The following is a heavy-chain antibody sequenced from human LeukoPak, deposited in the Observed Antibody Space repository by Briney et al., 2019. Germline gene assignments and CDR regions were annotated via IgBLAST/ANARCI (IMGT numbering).Heavy chain of an antibody. V-gene: IGHV3-48*03. D-gene: IGHD3-3*01. Sequence: GGSLRLSCAASGFTFSSYEMNWARQAPGKGLEWVSYISSSGSTIYYADSVKGRFTISRDNAKNSLYLQMNSLRAEDTAVYYCARDFKGGGDFWSGYYTWYFDYWGQGTLVTVSS. CDR3: ARDFKGGGDFWSGYYTWYFDY. J-gene: IGHJ4*02. CDR2: ISSSGSTI. CDR1: GFTFSSYE.